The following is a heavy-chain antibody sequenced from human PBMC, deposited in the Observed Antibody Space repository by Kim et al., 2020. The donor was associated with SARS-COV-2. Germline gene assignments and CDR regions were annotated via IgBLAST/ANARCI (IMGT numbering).Heavy chain of an antibody. J-gene: IGHJ3*02. CDR3: TRRIFDAFDI. CDR2: SRDRANSYTT. Sequence: GGSLRLSCGASGLNFSDHYMDWVRQAPGKGLEWVGRSRDRANSYTTEYAASVKGSFAISRDHSQNSVHLQMQDLKVEDTAIYYCTRRIFDAFDIWGQGAMATVSS. V-gene: IGHV3-72*01. CDR1: GLNFSDHY. D-gene: IGHD1-20*01.